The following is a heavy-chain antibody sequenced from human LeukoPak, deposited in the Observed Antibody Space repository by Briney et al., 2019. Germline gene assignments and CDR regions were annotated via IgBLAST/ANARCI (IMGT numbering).Heavy chain of an antibody. Sequence: GESLKISCKGSGYSFTSYWIGWVRQMPGKGLEWMGIIYPGDSDTRYSPSFQGQVTISADKSISTAYLQWSSLKASDTVMYYCARASIAVAGDIDYWGQGTLVTVSS. V-gene: IGHV5-51*01. D-gene: IGHD6-19*01. CDR2: IYPGDSDT. CDR3: ARASIAVAGDIDY. CDR1: GYSFTSYW. J-gene: IGHJ4*02.